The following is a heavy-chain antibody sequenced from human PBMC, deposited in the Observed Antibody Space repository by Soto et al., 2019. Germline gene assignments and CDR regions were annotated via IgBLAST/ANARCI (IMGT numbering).Heavy chain of an antibody. Sequence: SETLSLTCTVSGGSVSSGSYYWSWIRQPPGKGLEWIGYIYYSGSTNYNPSLKSRVTISVDTSKNQFSLKLSSVTAADTAVYYCARHGSGYSYGWGNNWFAPWGQGTLVTVSS. V-gene: IGHV4-61*01. CDR1: GGSVSSGSYY. J-gene: IGHJ5*02. D-gene: IGHD5-18*01. CDR2: IYYSGST. CDR3: ARHGSGYSYGWGNNWFAP.